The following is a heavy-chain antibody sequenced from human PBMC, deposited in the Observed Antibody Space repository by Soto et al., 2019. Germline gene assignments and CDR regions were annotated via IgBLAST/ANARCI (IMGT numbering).Heavy chain of an antibody. CDR3: ARARSTAAGLFDY. CDR1: GFTFSSYS. Sequence: PGGSLRLSCVASGFTFSSYSMKWVRQAPGKGLEWVSYISSSSSTIYYADSVKGRFTISRDNSKNTLYLQMNSLRAEDTAVYYCARARSTAAGLFDYWGLGTLVTVSS. D-gene: IGHD6-13*01. V-gene: IGHV3-48*01. J-gene: IGHJ4*02. CDR2: ISSSSSTI.